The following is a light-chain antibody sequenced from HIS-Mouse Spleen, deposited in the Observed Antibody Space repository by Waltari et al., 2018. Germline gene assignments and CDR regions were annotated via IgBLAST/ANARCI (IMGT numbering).Light chain of an antibody. Sequence: QSALTQPPSASGSPGQSVTISCTGTSSDVGGYNYVSWYQQHPGKAPKLMMYEVSKRPSGVPGRFSGSKSGSTASLTVSGLQAEDEADYYCSSYAGSNNLVFGGGTKLTVL. CDR1: SSDVGGYNY. J-gene: IGLJ2*01. CDR2: EVS. V-gene: IGLV2-8*01. CDR3: SSYAGSNNLV.